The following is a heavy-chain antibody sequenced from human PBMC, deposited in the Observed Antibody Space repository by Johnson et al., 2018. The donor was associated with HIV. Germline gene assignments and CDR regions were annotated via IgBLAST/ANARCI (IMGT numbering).Heavy chain of an antibody. CDR1: GFTFSKYG. Sequence: QVQLVESGGGVVQPGGSLRLSCAASGFTFSKYGMHWVRQAPGKGLEWVAFMPFYESDGYYADSVKGRFTISRDNSKNTLYLQINGLSAEDTAVYYCARDRRVAAITYAFDFWGQGTMVTVSS. D-gene: IGHD6-13*01. J-gene: IGHJ3*01. CDR2: MPFYESDG. CDR3: ARDRRVAAITYAFDF. V-gene: IGHV3-30*02.